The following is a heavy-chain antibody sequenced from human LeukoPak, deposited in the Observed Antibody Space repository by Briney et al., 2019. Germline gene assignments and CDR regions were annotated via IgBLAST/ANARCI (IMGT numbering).Heavy chain of an antibody. D-gene: IGHD6-13*01. Sequence: GGSLRLSCAASGFTFSSYGMHWVRQAPGKGLEWVAVIWYDGSNKYYADSVKDRFTISRDNSKNTMYLQMNSLRTEDTAVYYCARRRSSSWGIDYWGQGTLVTVSS. CDR3: ARRRSSSWGIDY. CDR2: IWYDGSNK. V-gene: IGHV3-30*19. J-gene: IGHJ4*02. CDR1: GFTFSSYG.